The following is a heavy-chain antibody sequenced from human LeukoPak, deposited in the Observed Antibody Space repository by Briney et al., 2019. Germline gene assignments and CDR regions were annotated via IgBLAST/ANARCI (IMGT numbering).Heavy chain of an antibody. J-gene: IGHJ4*02. CDR2: ITGSGGNT. V-gene: IGHV3-23*01. CDR1: GFTFSNFA. Sequence: GGSLRLSCAASGFTFSNFAMSWVRQAPGKGLEWVSGITGSGGNTYYADSVKGRFTISRDNSKNTLYLQMNSLRAEDTAVYYCAKGSYYDSSGSFYFDYWGQGTLVTVSS. CDR3: AKGSYYDSSGSFYFDY. D-gene: IGHD3-22*01.